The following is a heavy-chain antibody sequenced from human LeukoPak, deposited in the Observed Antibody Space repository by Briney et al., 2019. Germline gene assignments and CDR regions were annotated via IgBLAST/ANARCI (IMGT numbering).Heavy chain of an antibody. D-gene: IGHD6-13*01. CDR2: IRSKANSYAT. CDR3: VKISYSWYPGFCDY. Sequence: GGSLKLSCAASGFTFSGSAMHWVRQASGKGLEWVGRIRSKANSYATAYAASVKGRFTISRDDSKNTAYMQMNSLKTEDTAVYYCVKISYSWYPGFCDYWGQGTLVTVSS. J-gene: IGHJ4*02. V-gene: IGHV3-73*01. CDR1: GFTFSGSA.